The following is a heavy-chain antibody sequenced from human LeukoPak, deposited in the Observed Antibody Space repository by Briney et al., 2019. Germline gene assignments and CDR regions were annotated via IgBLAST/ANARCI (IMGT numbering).Heavy chain of an antibody. CDR3: ARDGFGNPLGY. Sequence: GGSLRLSCAGSGVTFSSYWMSWVRQAPGKGLEWVANIKQDGSEKYYVDSVKGRFTISRDNAKNSLYLPMNSLRAEDTAVYYCARDGFGNPLGYWGQGALVTVSS. D-gene: IGHD4-23*01. V-gene: IGHV3-7*05. J-gene: IGHJ4*02. CDR2: IKQDGSEK. CDR1: GVTFSSYW.